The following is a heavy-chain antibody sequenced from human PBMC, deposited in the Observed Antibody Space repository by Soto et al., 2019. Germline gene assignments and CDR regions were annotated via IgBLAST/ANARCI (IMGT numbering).Heavy chain of an antibody. Sequence: QVQLVQSGAEVKKPGSSVKVSCKASGGTFSGYAISWVRQAPGQGLEWMGGIIPIFGTANYAQKFQGRVTITADESTSTAYMELSSLRSEDTAVYYCARREAIAVDYYYYGMDVWGQGTTVTVSS. CDR1: GGTFSGYA. D-gene: IGHD2-15*01. CDR2: IIPIFGTA. J-gene: IGHJ6*02. CDR3: ARREAIAVDYYYYGMDV. V-gene: IGHV1-69*12.